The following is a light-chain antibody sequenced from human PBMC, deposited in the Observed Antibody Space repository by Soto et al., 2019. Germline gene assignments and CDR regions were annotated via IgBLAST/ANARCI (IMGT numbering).Light chain of an antibody. CDR3: QQSYSTPRT. Sequence: DIRMTQSPSSLSASVGDRVTITCRASQSISTYLNWYQQKPGKAPKLLIYGASSLQSGVPSRFSGRGSGTDCTLTISSLQPEDFATYYCQQSYSTPRTFGQGTKVEIK. CDR1: QSISTY. CDR2: GAS. J-gene: IGKJ1*01. V-gene: IGKV1-39*01.